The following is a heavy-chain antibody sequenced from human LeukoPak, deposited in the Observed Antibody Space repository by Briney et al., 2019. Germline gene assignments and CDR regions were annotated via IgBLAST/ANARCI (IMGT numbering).Heavy chain of an antibody. CDR2: IKSKTDGGTT. D-gene: IGHD3-10*01. CDR1: GFLLGTPW. J-gene: IGHJ4*02. CDR3: TTDPVLLWFGEPN. V-gene: IGHV3-15*01. Sequence: PGGSLHFPGQPLGFLLGTPWLSGAPQPPGRGLDGFGRIKSKTDGGTTDYAAPVKGRFTISRDDSKNTLYLQMNSLKTEDTAVYYCTTDPVLLWFGEPNWGQGTLVTVSS.